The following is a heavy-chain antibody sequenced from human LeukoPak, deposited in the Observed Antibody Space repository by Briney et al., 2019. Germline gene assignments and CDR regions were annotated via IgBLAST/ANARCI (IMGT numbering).Heavy chain of an antibody. V-gene: IGHV5-51*01. J-gene: IGHJ5*02. Sequence: GESLKISCEASGYSFTTYWIGWVRQMPGKGLEWMGIVYPGDSDTRYSPSFQGQVTISADKSIYTAYLQWSSLKASDTAMYYCARLPSGYSSRRSPIDDLWGQGTLVTVSS. CDR3: ARLPSGYSSRRSPIDDL. CDR1: GYSFTTYW. D-gene: IGHD6-13*01. CDR2: VYPGDSDT.